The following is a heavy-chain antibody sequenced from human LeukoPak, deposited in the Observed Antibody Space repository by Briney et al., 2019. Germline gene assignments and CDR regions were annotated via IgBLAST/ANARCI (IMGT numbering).Heavy chain of an antibody. D-gene: IGHD2-2*01. V-gene: IGHV3-23*01. CDR1: GFTFRTSA. CDR3: AKAGDYCSSTNCYYYWYFDL. CDR2: INGGDYST. J-gene: IGHJ2*01. Sequence: QPGGSLRLSCAASGFTFRTSAMSWVRQAPAKGLQWVSSINGGDYSTYYADSVKGRFTISRDSSKNILYLQMNSLRAEDTAIYYCAKAGDYCSSTNCYYYWYFDLWGCGTLVTVSS.